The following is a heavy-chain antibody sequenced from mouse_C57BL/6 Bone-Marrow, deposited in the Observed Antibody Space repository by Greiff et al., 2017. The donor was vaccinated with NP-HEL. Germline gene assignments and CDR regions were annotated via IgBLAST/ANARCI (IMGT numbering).Heavy chain of an antibody. CDR1: GFNIKDYY. CDR3: ARPLYSIYDYAMDY. V-gene: IGHV14-2*01. J-gene: IGHJ4*01. CDR2: IDPEDGET. Sequence: VQLQQSGAELVKPGASVKLSCTASGFNIKDYYMHWVKQRTEQGLEWIGRIDPEDGETKYAPKFKGKATITADTSSNTAYLQLSSLTSEDTAVYYGARPLYSIYDYAMDYWGQGTSVTVSS. D-gene: IGHD2-5*01.